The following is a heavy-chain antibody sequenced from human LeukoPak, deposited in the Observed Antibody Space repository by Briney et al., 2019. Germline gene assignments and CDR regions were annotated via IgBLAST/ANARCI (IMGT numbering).Heavy chain of an antibody. Sequence: GGSLRLSCAASGFTFSSYAMSWVRQAPGKGLEWVSAISGSGGSTYYADSVKGRFTISRDNSKNTLYLQMNSLRAEDTAVYYCAKDSGSFDFWSGYWVDYWGQGTLVTVPS. D-gene: IGHD3-3*01. V-gene: IGHV3-23*01. CDR3: AKDSGSFDFWSGYWVDY. CDR1: GFTFSSYA. J-gene: IGHJ4*02. CDR2: ISGSGGST.